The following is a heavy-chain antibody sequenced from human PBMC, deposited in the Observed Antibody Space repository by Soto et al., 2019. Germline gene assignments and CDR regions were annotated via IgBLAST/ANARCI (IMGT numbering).Heavy chain of an antibody. Sequence: PGGSLRLSCAASGFTFSNYWMNWVRQAPGKGLEWVANIKQDGSEKYYVDSVKGRFTISIDNANNSLSLQMSSLRPEDTAVYYSARHPDTDVDRLSWFDPWGQGTLVTVSS. J-gene: IGHJ5*02. CDR3: ARHPDTDVDRLSWFDP. D-gene: IGHD2-8*02. CDR1: GFTFSNYW. V-gene: IGHV3-7*03. CDR2: IKQDGSEK.